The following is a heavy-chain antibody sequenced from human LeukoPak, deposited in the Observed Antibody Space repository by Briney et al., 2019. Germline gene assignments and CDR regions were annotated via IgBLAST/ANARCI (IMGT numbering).Heavy chain of an antibody. Sequence: GGSLRLSCATSGFTFNTYAMSWVRQAPGNWLEWVSSISETGDDTYYADSVKCRFTISRDNSKNTLYLEMNSLRAEDTAKYYCAKYSWNYFPFDYWGQGIWVTVSS. J-gene: IGHJ4*02. CDR1: GFTFNTYA. V-gene: IGHV3-23*01. CDR3: AKYSWNYFPFDY. D-gene: IGHD1-7*01. CDR2: ISETGDDT.